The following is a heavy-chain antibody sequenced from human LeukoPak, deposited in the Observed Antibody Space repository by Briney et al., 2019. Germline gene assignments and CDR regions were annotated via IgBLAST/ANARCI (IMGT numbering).Heavy chain of an antibody. Sequence: GGSLRLSCAASGFTFDDYAMHWVRQAPGKGLEWVSGISWNSGSIGYADSVKGRFTISRDNAKNSLYLQMNSLRAEDTALYYCAKAGAYDISGSFDYWGQGTLVTVSS. CDR1: GFTFDDYA. V-gene: IGHV3-9*01. J-gene: IGHJ4*02. CDR2: ISWNSGSI. D-gene: IGHD3-22*01. CDR3: AKAGAYDISGSFDY.